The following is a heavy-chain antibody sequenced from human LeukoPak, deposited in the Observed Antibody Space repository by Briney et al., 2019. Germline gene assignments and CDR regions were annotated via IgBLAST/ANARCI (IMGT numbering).Heavy chain of an antibody. CDR1: GGTFSCYA. CDR3: VITGDPTGDSSGYYRLKNAAFDI. D-gene: IGHD3-22*01. V-gene: IGHV1-69*04. Sequence: ASVKLFYTDAGGTFSCYAFHWGRQATGQGLEWMGRIIPILGIANYAQKFQGRVTITADKSTSTAYMELSSLRSEDTAVNDCVITGDPTGDSSGYYRLKNAAFDIWSQGTMVTVSS. J-gene: IGHJ3*02. CDR2: IIPILGIA.